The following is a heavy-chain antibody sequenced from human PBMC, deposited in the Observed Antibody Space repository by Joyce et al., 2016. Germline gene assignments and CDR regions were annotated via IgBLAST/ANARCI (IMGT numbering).Heavy chain of an antibody. D-gene: IGHD6-19*01. J-gene: IGHJ4*02. Sequence: QVQLVESGGGVVQPGRSLRLSCAASGFTFSNSAMHWGRQGRGEGLEWVAVITYDGSNKDYADCVKGRFTISRDNSKNTLYLQMNSLRAEDTAVYYCASPLELTVAGKVDYWGQGILVTVSS. CDR3: ASPLELTVAGKVDY. CDR2: ITYDGSNK. V-gene: IGHV3-30-3*01. CDR1: GFTFSNSA.